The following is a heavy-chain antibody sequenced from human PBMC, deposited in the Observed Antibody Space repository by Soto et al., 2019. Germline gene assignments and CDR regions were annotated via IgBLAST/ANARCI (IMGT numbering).Heavy chain of an antibody. CDR2: INNDGSST. CDR1: GFTFSIYW. J-gene: IGHJ5*02. D-gene: IGHD3-10*01. V-gene: IGHV3-74*01. CDR3: TTLYYLPTTWFDP. Sequence: EVQLVESGGGLVQPGGSLRLSCACSGFTFSIYWMHWVRQAPGKGLVWVSRINNDGSSTTYADSVKGRFTSSRDNTKHTRYLQMNSLRAEDTAVYYCTTLYYLPTTWFDPWGKGTLVTVSS.